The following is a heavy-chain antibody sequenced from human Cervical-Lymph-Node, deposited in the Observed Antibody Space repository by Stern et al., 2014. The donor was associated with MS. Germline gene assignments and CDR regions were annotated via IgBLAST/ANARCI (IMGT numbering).Heavy chain of an antibody. CDR1: GFIFSNYA. CDR2: VSSDGANT. CDR3: ASQI. V-gene: IGHV3-30*01. Sequence: QVQLVQSGGGLVQPGRSLRLSCAASGFIFSNYAMHWVRQPPGEGLEWVAVVSSDGANTYFADSVKGRFTISRDNSKNTLYLQMNSLKIEDTAIYYCASQIWGQGTMVTVSS. J-gene: IGHJ3*02.